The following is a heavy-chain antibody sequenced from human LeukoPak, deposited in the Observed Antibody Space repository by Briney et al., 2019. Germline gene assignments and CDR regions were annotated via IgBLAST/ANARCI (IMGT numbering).Heavy chain of an antibody. D-gene: IGHD2-21*01. CDR2: FYPEDGET. V-gene: IGHV1-24*01. CDR1: GYTLTELS. Sequence: ASVKVSFKVSGYTLTELSMHWVRQAPGRGLEWMGGFYPEDGETIYAQKFQGRVTMTEDTSTDRAYMGLSSLGSEDTEVYYCGTDLPLARDKGVDYWGQGTLVTVSS. J-gene: IGHJ4*02. CDR3: GTDLPLARDKGVDY.